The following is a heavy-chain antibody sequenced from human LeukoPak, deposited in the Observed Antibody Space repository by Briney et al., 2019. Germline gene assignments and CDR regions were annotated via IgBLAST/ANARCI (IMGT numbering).Heavy chain of an antibody. CDR1: GGSISSGGYS. CDR3: ARHYALLTGYFDY. D-gene: IGHD4/OR15-4a*01. Sequence: SETLSLTCAVSGGSISSGGYSWSWIRQPPGKGLEWIGYIYHSGSTYYNPSLKSRVTISVDRSKNQFSLKLSSVTAADTAVYYCARHYALLTGYFDYWGQGTLVTVSS. V-gene: IGHV4-30-2*01. J-gene: IGHJ4*02. CDR2: IYHSGST.